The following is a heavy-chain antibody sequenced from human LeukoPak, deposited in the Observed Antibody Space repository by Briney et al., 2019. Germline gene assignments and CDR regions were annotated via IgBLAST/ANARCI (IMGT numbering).Heavy chain of an antibody. CDR3: ASMDGDYLWGMDV. CDR1: GGSFSGYY. CDR2: INHSGST. D-gene: IGHD4-17*01. J-gene: IGHJ6*02. Sequence: PSETLSLTCAVYGGSFSGYYWSWIRQPPGKGLEWIGEINHSGSTNYNPSLKSRVTISVDTSKNQLSLKLSSVTAADTAVYYCASMDGDYLWGMDVWGQGTTVTVSS. V-gene: IGHV4-34*01.